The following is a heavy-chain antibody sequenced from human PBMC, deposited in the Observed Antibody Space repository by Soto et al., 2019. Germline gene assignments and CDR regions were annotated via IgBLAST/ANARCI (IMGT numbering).Heavy chain of an antibody. CDR3: ATTGIQLWRASGSMALDV. CDR2: IDPSDSYT. CDR1: GYSFTSYW. D-gene: IGHD5-18*01. Sequence: GESLKISCKGSGYSFTSYWISWVRQMPGKGLEWMGRIDPSDSYTNYSPSFQGHVTISADKSISTAYLQWSSLKASDTAMYYCATTGIQLWRASGSMALDVWGQGTTVTVSS. J-gene: IGHJ6*02. V-gene: IGHV5-10-1*01.